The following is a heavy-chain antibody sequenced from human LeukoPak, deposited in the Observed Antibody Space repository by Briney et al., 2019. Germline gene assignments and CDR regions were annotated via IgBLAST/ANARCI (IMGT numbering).Heavy chain of an antibody. CDR2: IRGDGVTT. Sequence: GGTLRLSCAASGFTFSSHGMNWVRQAPGKGLEWVSGIRGDGVTTYYADSVKGRFTISRDNSKNTLYLQMNSLRAEDTAVYYCAKDGRVEYSSSITWGQGTLVTVSS. J-gene: IGHJ5*02. V-gene: IGHV3-23*01. CDR1: GFTFSSHG. CDR3: AKDGRVEYSSSIT. D-gene: IGHD6-6*01.